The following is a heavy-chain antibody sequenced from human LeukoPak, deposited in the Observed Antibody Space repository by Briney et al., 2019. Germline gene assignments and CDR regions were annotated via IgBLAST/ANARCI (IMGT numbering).Heavy chain of an antibody. CDR2: INAGNGNT. D-gene: IGHD3-10*01. J-gene: IGHJ4*02. V-gene: IGHV1-3*01. CDR3: ARDSSHYGSGSYGY. CDR1: GYTFTSYA. Sequence: GASVKVSCKASGYTFTSYAMHWVRQAPGQRLEWMGWINAGNGNTKYSQKFQGRVTITRDTSASTAYMELSSLRSEDTAVYYCARDSSHYGSGSYGYWGQGTLVTVSS.